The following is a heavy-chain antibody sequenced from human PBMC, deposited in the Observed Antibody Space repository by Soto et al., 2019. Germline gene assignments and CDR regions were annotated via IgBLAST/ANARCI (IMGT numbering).Heavy chain of an antibody. D-gene: IGHD3-3*01. J-gene: IGHJ4*02. Sequence: QVQLLQSGAEVKKPGSSVKVSCKASGATFSSFAFSWVRQAPGQGLEWMGVIIPIFDTISYAQQFQGRVTITADDSTRTAYMELNSLTSDDTAVYYCASPLKWSGYYIAFDYWGQGTLVIVSS. CDR3: ASPLKWSGYYIAFDY. CDR1: GATFSSFA. V-gene: IGHV1-69*01. CDR2: IIPIFDTI.